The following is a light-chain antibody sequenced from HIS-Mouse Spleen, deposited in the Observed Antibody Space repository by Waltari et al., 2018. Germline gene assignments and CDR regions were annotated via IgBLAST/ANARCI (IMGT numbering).Light chain of an antibody. V-gene: IGKV3-20*01. CDR1: QRVSSSY. CDR3: QQYGSFPWT. Sequence: IVLTQSPGTLSLSPGERATLSCRASQRVSSSYLAWYQQKPGQAPRLLIYGASSRATGIPDRFSGSGSGTDFTLTISRLEPEDFAVYYCQQYGSFPWTFGQGTKVEIK. CDR2: GAS. J-gene: IGKJ1*01.